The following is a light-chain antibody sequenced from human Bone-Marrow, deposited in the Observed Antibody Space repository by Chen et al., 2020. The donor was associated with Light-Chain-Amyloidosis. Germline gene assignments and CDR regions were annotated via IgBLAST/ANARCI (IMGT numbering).Light chain of an antibody. Sequence: QSVLTQPPSASGTPGQRVIISCSGSSSTIGNNYVYWYQHLPGTAPKLLIYNNSQRPSGVPDRISGSKSGTSASLAISGLRSEDESDYYCAAWDDSLSIWVFGGGTKVTVL. J-gene: IGLJ3*02. CDR1: SSTIGNNY. CDR2: NNS. V-gene: IGLV1-47*01. CDR3: AAWDDSLSIWV.